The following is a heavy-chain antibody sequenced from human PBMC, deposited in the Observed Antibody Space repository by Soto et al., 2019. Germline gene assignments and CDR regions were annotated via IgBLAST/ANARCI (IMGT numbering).Heavy chain of an antibody. CDR1: GFTFSSYW. Sequence: SLRLSCAASGFTFSSYWMSWVRQAPGKGLEGVANIKQDGSEKYYVDSVKGRFTIARDNAKNSLYLQMNSLRAEDTAVYYCARVQGYYDSSGYYSEYYFDYWGQGTLVTVSS. J-gene: IGHJ4*02. D-gene: IGHD3-22*01. V-gene: IGHV3-7*05. CDR2: IKQDGSEK. CDR3: ARVQGYYDSSGYYSEYYFDY.